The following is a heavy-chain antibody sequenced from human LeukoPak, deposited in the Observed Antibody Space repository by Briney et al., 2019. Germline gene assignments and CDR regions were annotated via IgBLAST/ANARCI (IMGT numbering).Heavy chain of an antibody. CDR1: GGSISSGGYY. Sequence: SQTLSLTCTVSGGSISSGGYYWSWIRQHPGQGLEWIGYIYYSGSTYYNPSLKSRVTISVDTSKNQFSLKLSSVTAADTAVYYCARERLELESNWFDPWGQGTLVTVSS. V-gene: IGHV4-31*03. D-gene: IGHD1-7*01. CDR2: IYYSGST. CDR3: ARERLELESNWFDP. J-gene: IGHJ5*02.